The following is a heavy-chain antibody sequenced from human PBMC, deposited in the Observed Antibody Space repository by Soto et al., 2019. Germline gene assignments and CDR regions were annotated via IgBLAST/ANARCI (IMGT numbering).Heavy chain of an antibody. D-gene: IGHD3-22*01. CDR1: GYSFTSYW. Sequence: PGESLKISCKGSGYSFTSYWIGWVRQMPGKGLEWMGIIYPGDSDTRYSPSFQGQVTISADKSISTAYLQWSSLKASDTAMYYCATQNIKDYYDSSGYFGYWGQGTLVTVSS. CDR2: IYPGDSDT. J-gene: IGHJ4*02. CDR3: ATQNIKDYYDSSGYFGY. V-gene: IGHV5-51*01.